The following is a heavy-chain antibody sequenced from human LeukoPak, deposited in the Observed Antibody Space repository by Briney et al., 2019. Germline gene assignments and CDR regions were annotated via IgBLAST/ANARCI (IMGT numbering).Heavy chain of an antibody. CDR1: GGSISSGSYY. Sequence: PSQTLSLTCTVSGGSISSGSYYWSWIRQPPGKGLEWIGYIYYSGSINYNPSLRSRVTISVDTPKKQFSLKLSSVTAADTAIYYCARGTSGSSPHFDFWGQGALVTVSS. CDR2: IYYSGSI. J-gene: IGHJ4*02. V-gene: IGHV4-61*01. CDR3: ARGTSGSSPHFDF. D-gene: IGHD1-26*01.